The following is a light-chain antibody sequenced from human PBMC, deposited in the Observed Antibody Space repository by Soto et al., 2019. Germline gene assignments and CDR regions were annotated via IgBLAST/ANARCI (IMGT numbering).Light chain of an antibody. V-gene: IGKV2-24*01. Sequence: IVMTQTPLASPVTLGQPASISCRSSQSHVHNNGNTYLSWLHQRPGQPPRLLIYEISNRFSGVPDRFSGSGAGADFTLRISRVAAEDVGVYYCMQATQFPYTFGQGTKLEIK. CDR2: EIS. CDR3: MQATQFPYT. J-gene: IGKJ2*01. CDR1: QSHVHNNGNTY.